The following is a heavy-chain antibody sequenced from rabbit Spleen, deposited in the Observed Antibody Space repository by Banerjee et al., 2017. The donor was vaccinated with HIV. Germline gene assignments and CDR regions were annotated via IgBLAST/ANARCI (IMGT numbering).Heavy chain of an antibody. CDR3: ARDTDDEYGDWADLYL. CDR1: GFSFSSSYW. D-gene: IGHD2-1*01. V-gene: IGHV1S45*01. J-gene: IGHJ4*01. Sequence: EESGGGLVQPEGSLTLTCTASGFSFSSSYWICWVRQAPGKGLEWIGCIGSGSGATGYASWAKGRLTISMTSSTTVTLQMTSLTAADTATYFCARDTDDEYGDWADLYLWGPGTLVTVS. CDR2: IGSGSGAT.